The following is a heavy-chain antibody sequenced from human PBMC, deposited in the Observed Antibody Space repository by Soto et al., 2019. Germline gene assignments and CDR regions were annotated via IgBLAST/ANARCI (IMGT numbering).Heavy chain of an antibody. J-gene: IGHJ3*02. D-gene: IGHD1-1*01. V-gene: IGHV4-39*02. CDR1: GGSISSSSYY. CDR3: ARDCPVQLERRSGSKAFDI. CDR2: IYYSGST. Sequence: QLQLQESGPGLVKPSETLSLTCTVSGGSISSSSYYWGWIRQPPGKGLEWIGSIYYSGSTYYNPSLKRRVTISGDTSKNQISLKLSSVTAADTAVYYCARDCPVQLERRSGSKAFDIWGQGTMVTVSS.